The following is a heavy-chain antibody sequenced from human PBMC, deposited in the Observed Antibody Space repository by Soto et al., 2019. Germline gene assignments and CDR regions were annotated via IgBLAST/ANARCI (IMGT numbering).Heavy chain of an antibody. CDR3: AKDSRKSIAAAGALDY. CDR1: GFTFDDYG. J-gene: IGHJ4*02. CDR2: ISGSGGST. Sequence: GGSLRLSCAASGFTFDDYGMSWVRQAPGKGLEWVSAISGSGGSTYYADSVKGRFTISRDNSKNTLYLQMNSLRAEDTAVYYCAKDSRKSIAAAGALDYWGQGTLVTVSS. V-gene: IGHV3-23*01. D-gene: IGHD6-13*01.